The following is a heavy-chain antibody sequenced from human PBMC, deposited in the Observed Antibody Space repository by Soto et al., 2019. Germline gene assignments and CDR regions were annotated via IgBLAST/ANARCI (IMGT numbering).Heavy chain of an antibody. D-gene: IGHD3-22*01. J-gene: IGHJ6*03. Sequence: SETLSLTCTVSGGSISSYYWSWIRQPPGKGLEWIGYIYYSGSTNYNPSLKSRVTISVDTSKNQFSLRLSSVTAADTAVYYCARVGYSNYYYYMDVWGKGTTVTVSS. V-gene: IGHV4-59*01. CDR3: ARVGYSNYYYYMDV. CDR2: IYYSGST. CDR1: GGSISSYY.